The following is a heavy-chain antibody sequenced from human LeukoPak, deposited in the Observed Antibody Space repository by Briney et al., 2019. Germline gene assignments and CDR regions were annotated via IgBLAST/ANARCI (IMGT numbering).Heavy chain of an antibody. D-gene: IGHD6-19*01. Sequence: PSETLSLTCTVSGGSVSGYYWSWIRQSPGKGLEWIGYIHYSGSTNYNPSLKSRVTISVDTSKNQFSLKLSSVTAADTAIYYCARGGSKQWLVDDSWGQGTLVTVSS. CDR1: GGSVSGYY. V-gene: IGHV4-59*02. CDR3: ARGGSKQWLVDDS. CDR2: IHYSGST. J-gene: IGHJ4*02.